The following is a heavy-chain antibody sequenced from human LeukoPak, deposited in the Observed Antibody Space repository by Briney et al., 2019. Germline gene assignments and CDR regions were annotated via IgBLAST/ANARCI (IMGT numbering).Heavy chain of an antibody. J-gene: IGHJ5*02. V-gene: IGHV4-59*01. Sequence: SETLSLTCTVSGGSISSYYWSWIRQPPGKGLEWIGYIYYSGSTNYNPSLKSRVTISVDTSKNRFSLKLSSVTAADTAVYFCARFGALVATIGNWFDPWGQGTLVTVSS. CDR1: GGSISSYY. D-gene: IGHD5-12*01. CDR2: IYYSGST. CDR3: ARFGALVATIGNWFDP.